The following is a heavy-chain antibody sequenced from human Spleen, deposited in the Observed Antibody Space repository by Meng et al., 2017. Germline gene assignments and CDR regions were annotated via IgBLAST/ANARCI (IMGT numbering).Heavy chain of an antibody. Sequence: QLQLQESGPGLVKPSETLSLTCTVSGGSFSSSSYYWGWIRQPPGKGLEWIGYIYHSGSTYYNPSLKSRVTTSVDTTKNQFSLKLSSVTAADTAVYYCARHLYDSSGYYYFDYWGQGTLVTVSS. CDR1: GGSFSSSSYY. V-gene: IGHV4-39*01. CDR3: ARHLYDSSGYYYFDY. D-gene: IGHD3-22*01. CDR2: IYHSGST. J-gene: IGHJ4*02.